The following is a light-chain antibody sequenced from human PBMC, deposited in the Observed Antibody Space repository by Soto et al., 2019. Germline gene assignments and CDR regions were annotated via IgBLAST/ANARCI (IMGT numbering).Light chain of an antibody. J-gene: IGLJ3*02. CDR1: SSDVGAYNY. Sequence: QSALTQPASVSGSPGQSITISCTGTSSDVGAYNYVSWYQQHPGKVPKLMIYEVSNRPSGVSNRFSGSKSGNTASLTISGLQAEDEADYYCSSYTSRGTGVFGGGTKLTVL. CDR3: SSYTSRGTGV. CDR2: EVS. V-gene: IGLV2-14*01.